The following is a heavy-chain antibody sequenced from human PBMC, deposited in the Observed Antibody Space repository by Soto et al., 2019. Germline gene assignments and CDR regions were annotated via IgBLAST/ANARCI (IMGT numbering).Heavy chain of an antibody. D-gene: IGHD1-26*01. J-gene: IGHJ4*02. CDR1: GYSFTSLD. CDR2: MQPSTGRT. CDR3: ARGVSAGVDY. Sequence: QVQLVQSGAEVREPGASVKVSCKASGYSFTSLDINWVRQTAGQGLEWMGWMQPSTGRTGYAQKFQVRVNMTRDTSINTAYLELTTLTSDDTDFYYCARGVSAGVDYWGQGTLVTVSS. V-gene: IGHV1-8*01.